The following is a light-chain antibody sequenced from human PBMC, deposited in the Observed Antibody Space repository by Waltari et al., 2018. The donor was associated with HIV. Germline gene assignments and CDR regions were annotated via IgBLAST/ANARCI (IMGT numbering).Light chain of an antibody. J-gene: IGKJ2*01. V-gene: IGKV4-1*01. Sequence: DIVMTQSPESLTVSLGAMATINCKSSQSLLFSSTGKNFLAWFQLRPGQPPKLLLSWATSRETGVPERFGGTASGTNFTLTIDNFQAEDVAIYYCQQYFTNPRTFGQGTELQI. CDR1: QSLLFSSTGKNF. CDR2: WAT. CDR3: QQYFTNPRT.